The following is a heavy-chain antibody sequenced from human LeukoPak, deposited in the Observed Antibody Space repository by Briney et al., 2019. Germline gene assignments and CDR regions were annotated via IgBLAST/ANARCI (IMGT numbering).Heavy chain of an antibody. D-gene: IGHD4-23*01. CDR2: IYSGSST. V-gene: IGHV3-53*01. J-gene: IGHJ3*02. CDR1: GFTVSSNY. Sequence: GGSLRLSCAASGFTVSSNYMSWVRQAPGKGLEWVSVIYSGSSTYYADSVKGRFTISRDNSKNTLYLQMNSLRAEDTAVYYCARDLDYGGNGAFDIWGQGTMVTVSS. CDR3: ARDLDYGGNGAFDI.